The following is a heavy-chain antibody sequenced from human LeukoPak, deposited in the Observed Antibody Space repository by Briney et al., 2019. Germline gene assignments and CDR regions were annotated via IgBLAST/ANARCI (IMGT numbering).Heavy chain of an antibody. CDR3: AREPEGYSSGWFSEYYFDY. D-gene: IGHD6-19*01. V-gene: IGHV1-18*01. CDR2: ISAYNGNT. CDR1: GYTLISYG. Sequence: ASVKVSCKASGYTLISYGISWVRQAPGQGLEWMGWISAYNGNTNYAQELQGRVTMTTDTSTGTAYMELRSLRSDDTAVYYCAREPEGYSSGWFSEYYFDYWGQGTLVTVSS. J-gene: IGHJ4*02.